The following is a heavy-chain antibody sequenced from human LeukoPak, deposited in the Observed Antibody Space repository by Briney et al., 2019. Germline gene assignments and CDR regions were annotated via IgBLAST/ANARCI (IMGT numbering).Heavy chain of an antibody. Sequence: PSETLSLTCAVYGGSSSGYYWSWIRQPPGKGLEWIGEINHSGSTNYNPSLKSRVTISVDTSKNQFSLKLSSVTAADTAVYYCARTDSSGYHFDYWGQGTLVTVSS. CDR1: GGSSSGYY. CDR2: INHSGST. J-gene: IGHJ4*02. D-gene: IGHD3-22*01. CDR3: ARTDSSGYHFDY. V-gene: IGHV4-34*01.